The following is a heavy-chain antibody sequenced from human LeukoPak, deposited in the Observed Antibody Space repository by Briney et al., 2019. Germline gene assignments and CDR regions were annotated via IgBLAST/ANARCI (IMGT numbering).Heavy chain of an antibody. CDR1: EYTFTGYY. CDR2: INPNSGGT. CDR3: ARGPYVPFPNWYFDL. D-gene: IGHD3-10*02. J-gene: IGHJ2*01. V-gene: IGHV1-2*02. Sequence: GASVKVSCKASEYTFTGYYMHWVRQAPGQGLEWMGWINPNSGGTHYAPMFQGRVTMTRDTSISTAYMELSRLRSDDTAVYYCARGPYVPFPNWYFDLWGRGTMVTDSS.